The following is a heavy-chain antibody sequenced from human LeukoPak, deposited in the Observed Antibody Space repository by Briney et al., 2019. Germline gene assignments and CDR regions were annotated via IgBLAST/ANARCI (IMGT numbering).Heavy chain of an antibody. CDR1: GGSISSYY. J-gene: IGHJ4*02. Sequence: SETLSLACTVSGGSISSYYWSWIRQPAGKGLEWIGRIYISGSTNYNPSLKSRVTMSVDTSKNQFSLKLSSVTAADTAVYYCARVISDFWSGSTHYFDYWGQGTLVTVSS. V-gene: IGHV4-4*07. CDR3: ARVISDFWSGSTHYFDY. CDR2: IYISGST. D-gene: IGHD3-3*01.